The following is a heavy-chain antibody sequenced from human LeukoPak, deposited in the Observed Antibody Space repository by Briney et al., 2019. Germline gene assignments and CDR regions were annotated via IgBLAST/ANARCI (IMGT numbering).Heavy chain of an antibody. V-gene: IGHV1-2*02. CDR3: VRFPDGPMKRRLVP. CDR1: RYSFTGYY. Sequence: ASVKVSCKASRYSFTGYYIHWVRQAPGQGLEWMGWINPNSGGTEYAQKFQGRVTMTRDTSISTVYMELSRLRYDDTAVYYCVRFPDGPMKRRLVPWGQGTLVTVSS. J-gene: IGHJ5*02. D-gene: IGHD1-14*01. CDR2: INPNSGGT.